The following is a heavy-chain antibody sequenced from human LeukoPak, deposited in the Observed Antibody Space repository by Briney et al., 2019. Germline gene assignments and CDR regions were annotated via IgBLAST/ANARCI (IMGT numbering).Heavy chain of an antibody. CDR1: GGSVNTYY. Sequence: SETLSLTCTVSGGSVNTYYGSWIRQPPGEGLEWIGYIYTSESTDYNPALKSRVTISVDSSKTQFTLNLTSVTAPDTAVYYCARRLNPGYSTGWYYFDSWGQGTLVTVSS. V-gene: IGHV4-4*09. CDR3: ARRLNPGYSTGWYYFDS. CDR2: IYTSEST. J-gene: IGHJ4*02. D-gene: IGHD6-19*01.